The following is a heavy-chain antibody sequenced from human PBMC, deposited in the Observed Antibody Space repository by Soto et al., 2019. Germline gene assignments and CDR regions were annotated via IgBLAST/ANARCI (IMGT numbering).Heavy chain of an antibody. V-gene: IGHV3-49*03. CDR3: FCGNRGGYEGYYYYYGMDV. D-gene: IGHD2-15*01. CDR2: IRSKAYGGTT. CDR1: GFTFGDYA. Sequence: GGSLRLSCTASGFTFGDYAMSWFRQAPGKGLEWVGFIRSKAYGGTTEYAASVKGRFTISRDDSKSIAYLQMNSLKTEDTAVYYCFCGNRGGYEGYYYYYGMDVWGQGTPVTASS. J-gene: IGHJ6*02.